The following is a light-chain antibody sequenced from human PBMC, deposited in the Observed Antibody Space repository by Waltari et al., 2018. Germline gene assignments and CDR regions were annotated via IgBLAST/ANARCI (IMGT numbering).Light chain of an antibody. CDR1: QSISSY. Sequence: DIQMTQSPSSLSASVGDRVTITCRASQSISSYLNWYQQKPGKDPKLLIYAASSLQSGVPSRFSCSGSGTDFTLTISSLQPEDFATYYCQQSYSTLLTVGGGTKVEIK. J-gene: IGKJ4*01. V-gene: IGKV1-39*01. CDR3: QQSYSTLLT. CDR2: AAS.